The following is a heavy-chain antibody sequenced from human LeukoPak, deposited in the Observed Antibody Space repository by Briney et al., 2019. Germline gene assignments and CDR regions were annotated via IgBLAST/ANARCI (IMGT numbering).Heavy chain of an antibody. CDR1: GFTFSSYA. CDR3: AKGYYDSSAIDY. CDR2: ISGSGGST. J-gene: IGHJ4*02. D-gene: IGHD3-22*01. V-gene: IGHV3-23*01. Sequence: GGSLRLSCAASGFTFSSYAMSWVRQAPGKGLEWVSAISGSGGSTYYADSMKGRFTISRDNSKNTLYLQMNSLRAEDTAVYYCAKGYYDSSAIDYWGQGTLVTVPS.